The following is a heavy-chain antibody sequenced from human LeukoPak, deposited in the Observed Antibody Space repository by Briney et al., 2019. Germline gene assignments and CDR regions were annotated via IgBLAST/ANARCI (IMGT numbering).Heavy chain of an antibody. Sequence: GESLKISCKGSGYSFTSYWIGWVRQMPGKGLEWMGIIYPGDSDTRYSPSFQGQVTISADKSISTAYLQWSSPNASDTPMYYCARGNSPAQGWGFAPGGRGPLATVPS. V-gene: IGHV5-51*01. D-gene: IGHD2-21*01. J-gene: IGHJ5*02. CDR1: GYSFTSYW. CDR2: IYPGDSDT. CDR3: ARGNSPAQGWGFAP.